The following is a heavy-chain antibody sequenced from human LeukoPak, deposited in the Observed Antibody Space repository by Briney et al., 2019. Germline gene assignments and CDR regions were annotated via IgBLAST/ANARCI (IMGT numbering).Heavy chain of an antibody. D-gene: IGHD3-10*01. CDR2: IYYSGST. Sequence: PSETLSLTCTVSGDSISSYYWSWIRQPPGKGLEWIGYIYYSGSTNYNPSLKSRVTISVDTSKNQFSLKLSSVTAADTAVYYCARDKVRGVRDIWGQGTMVTVSS. V-gene: IGHV4-59*01. J-gene: IGHJ3*02. CDR1: GDSISSYY. CDR3: ARDKVRGVRDI.